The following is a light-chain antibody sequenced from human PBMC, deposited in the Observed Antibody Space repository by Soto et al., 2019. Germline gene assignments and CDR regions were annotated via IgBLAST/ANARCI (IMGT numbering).Light chain of an antibody. CDR3: HQYDNWPSWT. Sequence: EIVMTQSPAALSVSPGERATLSCRASQSIGSNLAWYQQRPGQAPRLLIYGASTRATDIPARFSGSGSGTEFTLTINSLQSEDFAVYYCHQYDNWPSWTFGQGTKVEIK. CDR1: QSIGSN. V-gene: IGKV3-15*01. CDR2: GAS. J-gene: IGKJ1*01.